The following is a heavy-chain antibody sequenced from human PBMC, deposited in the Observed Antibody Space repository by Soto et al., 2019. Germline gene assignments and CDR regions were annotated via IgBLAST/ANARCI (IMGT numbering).Heavy chain of an antibody. Sequence: GESLKISCKGSGYRFDSYWIGWVRQMPGKGLGWMGRIHVDDSDTTYSPTFQGQVSISADKSISTAYLYWSNLRAEDTAVYYCTRDALRDSSARGWFDPWGPGTLVTVSS. CDR1: GYRFDSYW. CDR3: TRDALRDSSARGWFDP. D-gene: IGHD3-3*01. J-gene: IGHJ5*02. CDR2: IHVDDSDT. V-gene: IGHV5-51*01.